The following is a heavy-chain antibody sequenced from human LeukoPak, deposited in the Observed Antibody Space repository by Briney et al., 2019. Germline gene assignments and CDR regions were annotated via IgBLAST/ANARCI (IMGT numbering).Heavy chain of an antibody. CDR2: ISYDGSNK. Sequence: GGSLRLSCAASGFTFSSYGMHWVRQAPGKGLEWVAVISYDGSNKYHADSVKGRFIISRDNSKNTLYLQMNSLRAEDTAVYYCAKGDLSGYSGYENTALDYWGQGTLVTVSS. CDR1: GFTFSSYG. V-gene: IGHV3-30*18. J-gene: IGHJ4*02. CDR3: AKGDLSGYSGYENTALDY. D-gene: IGHD5-12*01.